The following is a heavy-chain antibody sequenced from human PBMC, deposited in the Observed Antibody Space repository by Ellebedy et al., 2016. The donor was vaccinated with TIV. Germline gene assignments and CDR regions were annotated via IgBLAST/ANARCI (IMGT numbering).Heavy chain of an antibody. Sequence: GESLKISXAASGFTFISHAVSWVRQAPGKGLEWVAGLSNNGVRTDYAESVKGRFTISTDNSKNTLYLQMHSLRAEDTAVYYCTKGYSSGRYVGWLDPWGQGTLVTVSS. CDR2: LSNNGVRT. D-gene: IGHD6-19*01. J-gene: IGHJ5*02. CDR1: GFTFISHA. V-gene: IGHV3-23*01. CDR3: TKGYSSGRYVGWLDP.